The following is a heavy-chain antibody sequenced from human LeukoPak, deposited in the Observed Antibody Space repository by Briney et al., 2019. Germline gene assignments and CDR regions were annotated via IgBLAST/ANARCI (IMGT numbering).Heavy chain of an antibody. Sequence: SETLSLTCTVSGVSISSSNLNWGWIRQPPGQGLGWIVSIYYSGSTYYNPSLKSRVTISVDTSKNQFSLKLRYVTAADTAVYYCSLHGAEAGDGPNRIRAVTANFDYWGQGTLVTVSS. CDR3: SLHGAEAGDGPNRIRAVTANFDY. CDR2: IYYSGST. J-gene: IGHJ4*02. V-gene: IGHV4-39*01. CDR1: GVSISSSNLN. D-gene: IGHD2-21*02.